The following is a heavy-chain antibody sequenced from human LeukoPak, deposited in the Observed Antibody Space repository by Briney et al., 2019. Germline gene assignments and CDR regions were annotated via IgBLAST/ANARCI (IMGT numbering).Heavy chain of an antibody. V-gene: IGHV3-9*01. D-gene: IGHD5/OR15-5a*01. Sequence: GGSLTLSCAASGFTFDNNSWHWVRQAPGKGLEWVSDISWNSGSIGYADSVKGRFTLSRDNAKNSLYLQMNSLRAEDTALYYCAKDKGSTITSGMDVWGQGTTVTVSS. J-gene: IGHJ6*02. CDR2: ISWNSGSI. CDR1: GFTFDNNS. CDR3: AKDKGSTITSGMDV.